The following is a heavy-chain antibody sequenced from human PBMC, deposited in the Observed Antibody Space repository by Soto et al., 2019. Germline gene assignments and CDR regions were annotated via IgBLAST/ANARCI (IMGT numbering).Heavy chain of an antibody. CDR2: INHSGST. V-gene: IGHV4-34*01. CDR3: ARDGLLAEYFQH. J-gene: IGHJ1*01. CDR1: GGSFSGYY. D-gene: IGHD2-21*01. Sequence: SETLSLTCAVYGGSFSGYYWSWIRQPPGKGLEWIGEINHSGSTNYNPSLKSRVTISVDTSKNQFSLKLSSVTAADTAVYYCARDGLLAEYFQHWGQGTLVTVSS.